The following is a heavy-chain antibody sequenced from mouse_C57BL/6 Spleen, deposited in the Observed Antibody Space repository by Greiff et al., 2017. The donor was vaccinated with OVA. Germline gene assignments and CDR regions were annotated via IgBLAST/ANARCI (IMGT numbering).Heavy chain of an antibody. D-gene: IGHD2-2*01. CDR2: IDPSDSET. J-gene: IGHJ3*01. Sequence: QVQLQQPGAELVRPGSSVKLSCKASGYTFTSYWMHWVKQRPIQGLEWIGNIDPSDSETHYNQKFKDKATLTVDKSSSTAYMQLSSLTSEDSAVYYCATDASTMVTSAFAYWGQGTLVTVSA. V-gene: IGHV1-52*01. CDR3: ATDASTMVTSAFAY. CDR1: GYTFTSYW.